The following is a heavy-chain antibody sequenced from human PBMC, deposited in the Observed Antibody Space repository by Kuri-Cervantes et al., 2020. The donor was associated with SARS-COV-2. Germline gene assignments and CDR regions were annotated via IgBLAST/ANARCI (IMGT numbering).Heavy chain of an antibody. CDR1: GGPISSFY. V-gene: IGHV4-4*07. CDR3: ARACQGDYGDYVRGAYYYYYMDV. J-gene: IGHJ6*03. CDR2: IYTSGST. Sequence: SETLSPTCPVPGGPISSFYWSWIRQPDGKGLEWIGRIYTSGSTNYNPTLKSRVTMSVDTSKNQFSLKLSSVTAADTAVYYCARACQGDYGDYVRGAYYYYYMDVWGKGTTVTVSS. D-gene: IGHD4-17*01.